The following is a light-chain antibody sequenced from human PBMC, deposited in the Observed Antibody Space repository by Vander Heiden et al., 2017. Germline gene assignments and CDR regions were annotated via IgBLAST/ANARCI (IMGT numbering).Light chain of an antibody. CDR1: QTVTSQY. Sequence: DIVLTQSPGSLSWSPGDRATFPCRASQTVTSQYLAWYQQKPGHAPSLPIYGASTRATGIPDRFSGSMCGGGFTLTISRREPEDASVYYYQQHGDKPPIAFGQGTKVEIK. J-gene: IGKJ2*01. CDR2: GAS. CDR3: QQHGDKPPIA. V-gene: IGKV3-20*01.